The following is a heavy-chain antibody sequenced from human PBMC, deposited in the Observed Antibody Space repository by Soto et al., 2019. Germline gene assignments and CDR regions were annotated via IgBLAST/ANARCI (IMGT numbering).Heavy chain of an antibody. CDR3: ARDLGSYGY. CDR1: GVTFSSHG. CDR2: INSDGSIT. Sequence: GGSLRLSCAASGVTFSSHGRHRVRQSPGKGLVWVSRINSDGSITNYADSVKGRFTVSRDNAKNTLYLQMNSLRAEDTAVYYCARDLGSYGYWGQGNMVTVSS. J-gene: IGHJ4*02. D-gene: IGHD5-18*01. V-gene: IGHV3-74*01.